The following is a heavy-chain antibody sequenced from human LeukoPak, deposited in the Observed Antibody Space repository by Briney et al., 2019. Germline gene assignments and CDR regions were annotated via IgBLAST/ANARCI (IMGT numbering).Heavy chain of an antibody. J-gene: IGHJ4*02. CDR2: IHPNSGKT. CDR1: GYTFRSYE. V-gene: IGHV1-8*01. D-gene: IGHD3-10*01. Sequence: ASVKVSCKASGYTFRSYEINWVRQAPGQGLEWVGWIHPNSGKTGYAQKFQGRVTITGNTSLTTAYMELSSLRSEDTAVYYCARRQYGSGSPLYYWGQGTLVTVSS. CDR3: ARRQYGSGSPLYY.